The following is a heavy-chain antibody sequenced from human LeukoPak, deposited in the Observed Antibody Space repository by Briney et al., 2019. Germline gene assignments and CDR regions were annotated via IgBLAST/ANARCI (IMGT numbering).Heavy chain of an antibody. CDR3: AREVGVTATGGDFDY. V-gene: IGHV7-4-1*02. J-gene: IGHJ4*02. CDR2: INTNTGNP. CDR1: GYTFTSYG. Sequence: ASVKVSCKASGYTFTSYGISWVRQAPGQGLEWMGWINTNTGNPTYAQGFTGRFVFSLDTSVSTAYLQISSLKAEDTAVYYCAREVGVTATGGDFDYWGQGTLVTVSS. D-gene: IGHD2-21*02.